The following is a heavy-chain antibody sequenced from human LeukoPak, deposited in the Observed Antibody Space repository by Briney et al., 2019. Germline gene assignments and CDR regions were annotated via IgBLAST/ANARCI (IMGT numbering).Heavy chain of an antibody. Sequence: PGGSLRLSCAASGFTFSSYAMHWVRQAPGKGLEWVAFIQSDGSNKYYADSVKGRFTISRDNAKNSLYLQMNSLRAEDTAVYYCAELGITMIGGVWGKGTTVTISS. D-gene: IGHD3-10*02. J-gene: IGHJ6*04. V-gene: IGHV3-30*02. CDR2: IQSDGSNK. CDR3: AELGITMIGGV. CDR1: GFTFSSYA.